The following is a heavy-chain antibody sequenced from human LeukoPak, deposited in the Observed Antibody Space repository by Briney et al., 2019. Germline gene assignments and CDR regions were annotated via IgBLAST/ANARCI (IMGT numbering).Heavy chain of an antibody. CDR2: IYYSGST. CDR1: GGSISSGDYY. V-gene: IGHV4-30-4*01. J-gene: IGHJ4*02. Sequence: SQTLSLTCTVSGGSISSGDYYWSWIRQPPGKGLVWIGYIYYSGSTYYNPSLKSRVTISVDTSKNQFSLKLSSVTAADTAVYYCARGITFGGVTFDYWGQGTLVTVSS. CDR3: ARGITFGGVTFDY. D-gene: IGHD3-16*01.